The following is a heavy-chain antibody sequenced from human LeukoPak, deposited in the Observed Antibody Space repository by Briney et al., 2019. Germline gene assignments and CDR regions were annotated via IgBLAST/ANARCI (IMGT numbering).Heavy chain of an antibody. CDR2: IYYSGST. J-gene: IGHJ3*02. CDR3: ARHFTGESGGYYSSGWYKAFDI. CDR1: GGSISSGDYY. V-gene: IGHV4-30-4*08. Sequence: SQTLSHTCTVSGGSISSGDYYWSWIRQPPGKGLEWIGYIYYSGSTYYNPSLKSRVTISVDTSKNQFSLKLSSVTAADTAVYYCARHFTGESGGYYSSGWYKAFDIWGQGTMVTVSS. D-gene: IGHD6-19*01.